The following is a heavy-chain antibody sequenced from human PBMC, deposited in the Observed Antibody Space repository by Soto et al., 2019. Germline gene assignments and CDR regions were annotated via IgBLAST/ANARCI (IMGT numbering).Heavy chain of an antibody. CDR2: IYYSGST. Sequence: PSETLSLTCTVSGGSISSSSYYWGWIRQPPGKGLEWIGSIYYSGSTYYNPSLKSRVTIPVDTSKNQFSLKLSSVTAADTAVYYCASFLSSIAAILRDYWGQGTLVTVSS. D-gene: IGHD6-6*01. V-gene: IGHV4-39*01. CDR3: ASFLSSIAAILRDY. J-gene: IGHJ4*02. CDR1: GGSISSSSYY.